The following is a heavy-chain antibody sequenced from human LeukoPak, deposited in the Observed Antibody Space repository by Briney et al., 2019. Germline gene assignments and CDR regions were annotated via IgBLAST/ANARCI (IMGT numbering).Heavy chain of an antibody. Sequence: PGGSLRLSCAASGFTVSSNYMSWVRQAPGKGLEWVSVIYSGGSTYYADSVKGRFTISRDNSKNTLYLQMNSLRAEDTAVYYCARSQLGIYYDFWSGYSDAFDIWGQGTMVTVSS. CDR3: ARSQLGIYYDFWSGYSDAFDI. V-gene: IGHV3-53*01. CDR2: IYSGGST. D-gene: IGHD3-3*01. J-gene: IGHJ3*02. CDR1: GFTVSSNY.